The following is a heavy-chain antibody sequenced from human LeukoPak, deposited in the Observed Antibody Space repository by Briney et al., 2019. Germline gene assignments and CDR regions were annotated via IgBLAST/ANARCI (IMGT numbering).Heavy chain of an antibody. CDR3: ARVAAAANNWFDP. V-gene: IGHV4-61*08. CDR2: IYYSGST. CDR1: GFSLSATGMC. D-gene: IGHD6-13*01. Sequence: SGPTLVNPTQTLTLTCTFSGFSLSATGMCVSWIRQPPGKGLEWIGYIYYSGSTNYNPSLKSRVTISVDTSKNQFSLKLSSVTAADTAVYYCARVAAAANNWFDPWGQGTLVTVSS. J-gene: IGHJ5*02.